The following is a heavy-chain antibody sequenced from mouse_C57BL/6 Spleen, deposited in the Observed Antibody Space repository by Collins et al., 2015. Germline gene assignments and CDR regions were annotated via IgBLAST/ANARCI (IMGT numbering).Heavy chain of an antibody. J-gene: IGHJ4*01. CDR1: GYTFTNYW. CDR2: IYPGGDYT. D-gene: IGHD1-1*01. CDR3: ARLVATDAMDY. Sequence: QVQLQQSGAELVRPGTSVKMSCKASGYTFTNYWIGWAKQRPGHGLEWIGDIYPGGDYTNYNEKFKGKATLTADKSSSTAYMQLSSLTSEDSAVYFCARLVATDAMDYWGQGTSVTVSS. V-gene: IGHV1-63*01.